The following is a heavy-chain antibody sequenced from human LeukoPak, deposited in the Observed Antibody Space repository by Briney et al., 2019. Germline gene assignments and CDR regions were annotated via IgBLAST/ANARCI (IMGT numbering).Heavy chain of an antibody. CDR2: ISSSSSYI. CDR3: ARDREEYCSGGSYQAFDI. V-gene: IGHV3-21*01. Sequence: PGGSLRLSCAASGFTFSSYSINWVRQAPGKGLEWVSSISSSSSYIYYADSVKGRFTISRDNAKNSLYLQMNSLRAEDTALYYCARDREEYCSGGSYQAFDIWGQGTMVTVSS. J-gene: IGHJ3*02. D-gene: IGHD2-15*01. CDR1: GFTFSSYS.